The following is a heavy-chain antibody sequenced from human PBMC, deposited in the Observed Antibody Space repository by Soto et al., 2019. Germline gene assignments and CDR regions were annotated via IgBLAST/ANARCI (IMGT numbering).Heavy chain of an antibody. CDR3: AHSRAYYDILTGYPAQDWFDT. CDR2: IYWDDDK. D-gene: IGHD3-9*01. V-gene: IGHV2-5*02. Sequence: SRPTLGNPARTLTLTCTFSGFSLITSGVGVGCIGQPPGKALECLALIYWDDDKRYSPSLKSRLTITKDTSKNQVVLTMTNMDTVDTATYYCAHSRAYYDILTGYPAQDWFDTWGQGTLVTVSS. J-gene: IGHJ5*02. CDR1: GFSLITSGVG.